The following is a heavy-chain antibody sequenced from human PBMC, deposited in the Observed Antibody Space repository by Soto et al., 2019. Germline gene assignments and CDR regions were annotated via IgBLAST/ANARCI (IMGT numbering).Heavy chain of an antibody. Sequence: GGSLRLSCVVSVFTFNNAWMNWVRQAPGKGLEWVSAISGSGAGTYYADSVKGRFTISRDNSKNTLYLQMNSLRAEDTAVYYCAKSYSSSWYRGSDYWGQGALVTVSS. V-gene: IGHV3-23*01. J-gene: IGHJ4*02. CDR2: ISGSGAGT. CDR3: AKSYSSSWYRGSDY. D-gene: IGHD6-13*01. CDR1: VFTFNNAW.